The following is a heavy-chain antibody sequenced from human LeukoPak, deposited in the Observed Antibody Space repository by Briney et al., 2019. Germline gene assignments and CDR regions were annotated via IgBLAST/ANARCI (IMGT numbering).Heavy chain of an antibody. CDR3: AKDPFIAAAGTGYYYMDV. D-gene: IGHD6-13*01. CDR1: GFTFSRYG. J-gene: IGHJ6*03. Sequence: GGSLRLSCAASGFTFSRYGMHWVRQAPGKGLEWMTFIRYDGSNKYYADSVKGRFTISRDNSKNTLYLQMNSLRAEDTAVYYCAKDPFIAAAGTGYYYMDVWGKGTTVTISS. V-gene: IGHV3-30*02. CDR2: IRYDGSNK.